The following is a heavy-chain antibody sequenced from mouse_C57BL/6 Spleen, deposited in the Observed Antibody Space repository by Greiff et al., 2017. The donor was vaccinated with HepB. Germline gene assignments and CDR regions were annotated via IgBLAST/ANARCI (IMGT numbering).Heavy chain of an antibody. Sequence: VQLQQSVAELVRPGASVKLSCTASGFNIKNTYMHWVKQRPEQCLEWIGRIDPANGNTKYAPKFQGKATITADTSSNTAYLQLSSLTSEDTAIYYCASFDDYDEDYYAMDYWGQGTSVTVSS. D-gene: IGHD2-4*01. V-gene: IGHV14-3*01. CDR1: GFNIKNTY. CDR2: IDPANGNT. CDR3: ASFDDYDEDYYAMDY. J-gene: IGHJ4*01.